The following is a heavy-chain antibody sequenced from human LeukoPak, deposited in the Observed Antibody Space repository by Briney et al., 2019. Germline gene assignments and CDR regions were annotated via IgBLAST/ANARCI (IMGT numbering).Heavy chain of an antibody. V-gene: IGHV3-11*01. CDR3: AKDRRRGAVAGSFDY. J-gene: IGHJ4*02. Sequence: GGSLRLSCAASGFTFSDYYMSWIRQAPGKGLEWVSYISSSGSTIYYADSVKGRFTISRDNAKNSLYLQMNSLRAEDTAVYYCAKDRRRGAVAGSFDYWGQGTLVTVSS. CDR1: GFTFSDYY. CDR2: ISSSGSTI. D-gene: IGHD6-19*01.